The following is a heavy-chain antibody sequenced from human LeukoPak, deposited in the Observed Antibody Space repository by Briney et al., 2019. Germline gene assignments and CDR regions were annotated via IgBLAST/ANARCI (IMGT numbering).Heavy chain of an antibody. D-gene: IGHD2/OR15-2a*01. V-gene: IGHV4-39*07. CDR3: ARGNFLTVSRAFDI. J-gene: IGHJ3*02. CDR1: GGSISSSSYY. Sequence: TSETLSLTCTVSGGSISSSSYYWGWIRQPPGKGLEWIGSIYYSGSTYYNPSLKSRVTISVDTSKNQFSLKLSSVTAADTAVYYCARGNFLTVSRAFDIWGQGTMVTVSS. CDR2: IYYSGST.